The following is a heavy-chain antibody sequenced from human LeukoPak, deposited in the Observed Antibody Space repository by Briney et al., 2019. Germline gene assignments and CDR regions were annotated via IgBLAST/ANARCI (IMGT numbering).Heavy chain of an antibody. V-gene: IGHV4-4*07. D-gene: IGHD3-10*01. CDR2: IYTSGST. J-gene: IGHJ3*02. CDR3: ARDTGTYYYGSGSQHAFDM. Sequence: SETLSLTCTVSGGSISSYYWSWIRQPAGKGLEWIGRIYTSGSTNYNPSLKSRVTMSVDTSKKQFSLKLSSVTAADTALYYCARDTGTYYYGSGSQHAFDMWGQGTMVTVSS. CDR1: GGSISSYY.